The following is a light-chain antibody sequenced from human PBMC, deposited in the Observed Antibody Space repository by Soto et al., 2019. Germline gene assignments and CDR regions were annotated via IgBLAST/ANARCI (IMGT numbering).Light chain of an antibody. CDR1: QSVSSSC. J-gene: IGKJ1*01. V-gene: IGKV3-20*01. Sequence: EIVLKQSPGTLALSPCERATLSCSASQSVSSSCLAWYQQKPGQAPRLLTFGASIRDTGIPDRFSGSGSGTDFTLTISRLESEDFAVYYCQQYGSSPGTFGQGTKVDIK. CDR2: GAS. CDR3: QQYGSSPGT.